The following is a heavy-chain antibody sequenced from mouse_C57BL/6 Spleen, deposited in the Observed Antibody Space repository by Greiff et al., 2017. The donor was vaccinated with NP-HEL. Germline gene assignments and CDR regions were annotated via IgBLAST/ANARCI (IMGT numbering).Heavy chain of an antibody. J-gene: IGHJ4*01. CDR2: IDPSDSET. CDR1: GYTFTSYW. V-gene: IGHV1-52*01. D-gene: IGHD2-2*01. Sequence: QVQLQQPGAELVRPGSSVKLSCKASGYTFTSYWMHWVKQRPIQGLEWIGNIDPSDSETNYNQKFKDKATLTVDKSSSTAYIQLSSLTSEDSAVYYCALWLRRYAMDYWGQGTSVTVSS. CDR3: ALWLRRYAMDY.